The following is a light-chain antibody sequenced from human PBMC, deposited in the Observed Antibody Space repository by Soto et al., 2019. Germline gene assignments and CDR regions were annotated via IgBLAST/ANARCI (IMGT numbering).Light chain of an antibody. Sequence: EIVLTQSPATLSLSPGERATLSCRASQSVRRYLAWYQQKTGQAPRLLSYDASTRATGIPARFSGSGSETDFTLTITSLEPEDFAVYYCQQRNNWPPITFGQGTRLEIK. J-gene: IGKJ5*01. V-gene: IGKV3-11*01. CDR2: DAS. CDR1: QSVRRY. CDR3: QQRNNWPPIT.